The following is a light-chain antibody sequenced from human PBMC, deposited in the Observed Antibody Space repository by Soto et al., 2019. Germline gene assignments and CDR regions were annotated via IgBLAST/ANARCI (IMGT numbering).Light chain of an antibody. Sequence: QSALTQPASVSGSPGQSITISCTGTSSDVGGYNYVSWYQHHPGKAPKLMIFKVSNRPSGVSNRFSGSKSGNTASLTISGLQAEDEADYYCTSYTSSSTYVFGTGTKVTVL. J-gene: IGLJ1*01. V-gene: IGLV2-14*01. CDR1: SSDVGGYNY. CDR3: TSYTSSSTYV. CDR2: KVS.